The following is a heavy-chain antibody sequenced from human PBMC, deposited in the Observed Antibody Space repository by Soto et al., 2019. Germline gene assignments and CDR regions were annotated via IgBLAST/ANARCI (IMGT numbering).Heavy chain of an antibody. CDR2: IIPIFGTA. D-gene: IGHD2-15*01. Sequence: AASVKVPCKASGGTFSSYAISWVRQAPGQGLEWMGGIIPIFGTANYAQKLQGRVTITADESTSTAYMELSSLRSEDTAVYYCASPYCSGGSCYSLYGMDVWGQGTLVTVSS. V-gene: IGHV1-69*13. J-gene: IGHJ6*02. CDR1: GGTFSSYA. CDR3: ASPYCSGGSCYSLYGMDV.